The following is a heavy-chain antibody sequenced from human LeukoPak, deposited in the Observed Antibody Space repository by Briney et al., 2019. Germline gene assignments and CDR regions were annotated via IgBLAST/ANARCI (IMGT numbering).Heavy chain of an antibody. D-gene: IGHD6-13*01. V-gene: IGHV4-59*01. Sequence: EASETLSLTCTVSGGSISSYYWSWIRQPPGKGLEWIGYIYYSGSTNYNPSLKSRVTISVDTSKNQFSLKLSSVTAADTAVYYCAREKAGTNYWGQGTLVTVSS. J-gene: IGHJ4*02. CDR1: GGSISSYY. CDR3: AREKAGTNY. CDR2: IYYSGST.